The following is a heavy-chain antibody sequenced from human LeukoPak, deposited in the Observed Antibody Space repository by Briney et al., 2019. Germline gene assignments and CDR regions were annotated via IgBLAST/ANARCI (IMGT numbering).Heavy chain of an antibody. CDR2: INHSGST. Sequence: PGGSLRLSCAASGFTFSSYAMSSVRQAPGKGLEWIGQINHSGSTNYNPSLKSRVTISVDTSKNQFSLMLSSVTAADTAVYFCARYHHSDYYASGSLEHWGRGIPVTVSS. J-gene: IGHJ1*01. V-gene: IGHV4-34*01. CDR1: GFTFSSYA. D-gene: IGHD3-10*01. CDR3: ARYHHSDYYASGSLEH.